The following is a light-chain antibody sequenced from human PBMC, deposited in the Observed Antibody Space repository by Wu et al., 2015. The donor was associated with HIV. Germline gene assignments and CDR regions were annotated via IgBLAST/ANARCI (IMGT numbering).Light chain of an antibody. CDR1: QDITSA. CDR2: DAS. V-gene: IGKV1-13*02. Sequence: IQLTQSPSSLSASVGDRVTITCRASQDITSALAWYQQKPGKPPRLLIYDASSLQSGVPSRFSGSRSATDFTLTISSLQPEDSAAYYCQQFRSXPLTFGPGTKLELK. CDR3: QQFRSXPLT. J-gene: IGKJ3*01.